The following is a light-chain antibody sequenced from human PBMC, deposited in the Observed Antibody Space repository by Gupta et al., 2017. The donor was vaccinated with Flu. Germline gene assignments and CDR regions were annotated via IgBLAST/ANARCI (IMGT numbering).Light chain of an antibody. J-gene: IGLJ3*02. Sequence: PGQTAVITCSGDVLTEAFVYWYQQKAGQAPVLVIFKDSKRPSGIPDRFSGSSSGTTVTLTISDVQEEDAADYYCQTADSDYNWIFGGGTRLTV. V-gene: IGLV3-25*03. CDR2: KDS. CDR3: QTADSDYNWI. CDR1: VLTEAF.